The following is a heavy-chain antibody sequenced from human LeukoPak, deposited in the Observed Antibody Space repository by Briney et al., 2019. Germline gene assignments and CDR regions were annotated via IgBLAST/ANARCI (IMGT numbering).Heavy chain of an antibody. D-gene: IGHD1-26*01. CDR3: AKXSRASRPYYFDF. CDR2: ITHNGDDS. Sequence: GGSLRLSCAASGFTFDNYAMSWVRQAPGKGLEWISAITHNGDDSYHADSVKGRFTISRDNSKNTLNLQMNSLRVEDSAVYYCAKXSRASRPYYFDFWGQGTLVTVSS. CDR1: GFTFDNYA. V-gene: IGHV3-23*01. J-gene: IGHJ4*02.